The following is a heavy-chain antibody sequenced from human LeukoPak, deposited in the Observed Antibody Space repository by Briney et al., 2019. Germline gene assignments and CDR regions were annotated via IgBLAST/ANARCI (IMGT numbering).Heavy chain of an antibody. Sequence: GGSLRLSCAASGITSSSYSMNWVRQAPGKGLEWVSYISGSGSTIYYADSVKGRFTISRDNAKNSLYLQMNSLRDEDTAVYYCFYYYYGMDVWGQGTTVTVSS. CDR2: ISGSGSTI. J-gene: IGHJ6*02. CDR3: FYYYYGMDV. V-gene: IGHV3-48*02. CDR1: GITSSSYS.